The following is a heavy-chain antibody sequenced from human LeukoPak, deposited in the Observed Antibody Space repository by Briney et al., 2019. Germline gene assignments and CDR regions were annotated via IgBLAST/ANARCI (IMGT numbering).Heavy chain of an antibody. CDR3: ARDGGNFGSGSAHFDL. J-gene: IGHJ4*02. CDR2: IWYDGSKK. CDR1: GFTFSSYD. D-gene: IGHD3-10*01. V-gene: IGHV3-33*01. Sequence: GRSLRLSCAASGFTFSSYDMHWVRQAPGKGLEWVAVIWYDGSKKYYADSVEGRFTISRDDSKNTLYLQMYSLRDEDTALYSCARDGGNFGSGSAHFDLWGQGTQVIVSS.